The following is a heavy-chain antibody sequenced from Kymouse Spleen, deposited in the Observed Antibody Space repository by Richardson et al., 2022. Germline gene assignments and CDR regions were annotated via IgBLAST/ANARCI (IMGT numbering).Heavy chain of an antibody. CDR3: ARGGTYYYGSGSYYNAFDI. CDR1: GDSVSSNSAA. D-gene: IGHD3-10*01. Sequence: QVQLQQSGPGLVKPSQTLSLTCAISGDSVSSNSAAWNWIRQSPSRGLEWLGRTYYRSKWYNDYAVSVKSRITINPDTSKNQFSLQLNSVTPEDTAVYYCARGGTYYYGSGSYYNAFDIWGQGTMVTVSS. J-gene: IGHJ3*02. V-gene: IGHV6-1*01. CDR2: TYYRSKWYN.